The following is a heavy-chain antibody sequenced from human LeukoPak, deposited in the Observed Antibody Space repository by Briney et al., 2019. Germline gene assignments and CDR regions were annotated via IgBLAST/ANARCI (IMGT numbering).Heavy chain of an antibody. V-gene: IGHV4-59*01. CDR2: IYYSGST. J-gene: IGHJ4*02. Sequence: SETLSLTCTVSGGSISSYYWSWIRQPPGKGLEWIGYIYYSGSTNYNPSLKSRVTISVDTSKNQFSLKLSSVTAADTAVYYCAKNSGYSYGYAYYFDYWGQGTLVTVSS. D-gene: IGHD5-18*01. CDR1: GGSISSYY. CDR3: AKNSGYSYGYAYYFDY.